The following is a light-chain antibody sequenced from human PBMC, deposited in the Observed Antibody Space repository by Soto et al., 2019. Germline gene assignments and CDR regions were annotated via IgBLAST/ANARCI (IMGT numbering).Light chain of an antibody. CDR2: EGS. J-gene: IGLJ3*02. CDR3: CSYAGTTTSVL. V-gene: IGLV2-23*01. Sequence: QSVLTQPASVSGSPGQSITISCTGTSSDVGLYNLVSWYQQHPGKAPKLLIYEGSKRPSGVSNRFSASKSGNTASLTISGVQAEDEADYFCCSYAGTTTSVLFGGGTKVTVL. CDR1: SSDVGLYNL.